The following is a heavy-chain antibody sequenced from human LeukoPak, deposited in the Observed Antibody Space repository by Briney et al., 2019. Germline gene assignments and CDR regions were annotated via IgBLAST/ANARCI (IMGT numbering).Heavy chain of an antibody. CDR3: ARQCCRGASPGFDP. V-gene: IGHV5-51*01. CDR1: GYSFTDYR. Sequence: GESLKISCKGSGYSFTDYRIAWVRQMPGKGLEWMGSIYPGDSDTRYSPSFQGQVTFSADKSISTAYLQWSSLRASDTAIYYCARQCCRGASPGFDPWGQGTLVTVSS. J-gene: IGHJ5*02. CDR2: IYPGDSDT. D-gene: IGHD3-10*01.